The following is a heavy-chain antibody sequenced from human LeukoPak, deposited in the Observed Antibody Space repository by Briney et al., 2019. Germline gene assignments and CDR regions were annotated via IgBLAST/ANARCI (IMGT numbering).Heavy chain of an antibody. CDR3: AREMPTVTTKYYYMDV. CDR2: ISAYNGNT. V-gene: IGHV1-18*01. Sequence: ASVKVSCKASGYTFTSYGISWVRQAPGQGLEWMGWISAYNGNTNYAQKLQGRVTMTTDTSTSTAYMELRSPRSDDTAVYYCAREMPTVTTKYYYMDVWGKGTTVTVSS. D-gene: IGHD4-11*01. J-gene: IGHJ6*03. CDR1: GYTFTSYG.